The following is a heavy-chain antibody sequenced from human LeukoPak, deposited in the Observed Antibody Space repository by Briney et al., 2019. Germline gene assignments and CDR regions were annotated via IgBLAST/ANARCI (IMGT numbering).Heavy chain of an antibody. CDR3: ARDWGTCGGDCYPAFDAFDI. J-gene: IGHJ3*02. CDR2: ISAYNGNT. Sequence: GASVKVSCKASGYTFTSYGISWVRQAPGQGLEWMGWISAYNGNTNYAQKLQGRVTMTTDTSTSTAYMELRSLRSDDTAVYYCARDWGTCGGDCYPAFDAFDIWGQGTMVTVSS. CDR1: GYTFTSYG. V-gene: IGHV1-18*01. D-gene: IGHD2-21*02.